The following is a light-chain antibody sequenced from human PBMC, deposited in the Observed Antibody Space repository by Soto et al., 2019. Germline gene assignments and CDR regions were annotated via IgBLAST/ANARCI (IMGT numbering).Light chain of an antibody. CDR1: QSVSNN. CDR3: QQYYNWPYT. J-gene: IGKJ5*01. CDR2: GAF. V-gene: IGKV3-15*01. Sequence: EIVMTRSPDTLSVSPGERATLSCRASQSVSNNLAWYQQRPGQAPRLLISGAFTRAAGLPARFSGGKSGTEFTLTISSLQYEDFEVYFCQQYYNWPYTFGQGTRLEIK.